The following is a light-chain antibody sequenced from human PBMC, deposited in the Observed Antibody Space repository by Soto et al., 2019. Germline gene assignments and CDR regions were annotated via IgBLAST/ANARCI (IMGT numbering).Light chain of an antibody. V-gene: IGKV3-20*01. CDR2: GAS. J-gene: IGKJ1*01. CDR3: QQYASLPRT. CDR1: QSLGKNY. Sequence: EIVLTQSPGTLSLSPGERAIVSCRATQSLGKNYLAWYQQKPGQAPRLLIHGASTRATGIADRFSGSGSGTDFPLTISRLEPEDSAVYYCQQYASLPRTFGQGTKVEIK.